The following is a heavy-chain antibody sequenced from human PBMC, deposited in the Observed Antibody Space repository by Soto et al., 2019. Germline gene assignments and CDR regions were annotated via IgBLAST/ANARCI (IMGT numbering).Heavy chain of an antibody. V-gene: IGHV3-30*18. Sequence: QVQLVESGGCVVQPGRSLRLSCAASGITFSNYYMHWVRQAPGEGLEWVAVISYDGSNEYYADSVKGRFTISRHHSENTLYMQLNSLTAEDTAVYYCAKGGSSSWSPVDYWGQGTLVTVSS. CDR1: GITFSNYY. CDR3: AKGGSSSWSPVDY. CDR2: ISYDGSNE. J-gene: IGHJ4*02. D-gene: IGHD6-13*01.